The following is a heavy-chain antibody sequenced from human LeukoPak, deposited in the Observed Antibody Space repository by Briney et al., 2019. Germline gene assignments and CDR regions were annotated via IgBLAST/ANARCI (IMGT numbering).Heavy chain of an antibody. Sequence: ASVKVSCKASGYTFTSYDINWVRQATGQGLEWMGWMNPNSGNTGYAQKFQGRVTMTRNTSISTAYMELSGLRSEDTAVYYCARGPYSSGWYDIYYYYYGMDVWGQGTTVTVSS. CDR2: MNPNSGNT. CDR3: ARGPYSSGWYDIYYYYYGMDV. D-gene: IGHD6-19*01. J-gene: IGHJ6*02. V-gene: IGHV1-8*01. CDR1: GYTFTSYD.